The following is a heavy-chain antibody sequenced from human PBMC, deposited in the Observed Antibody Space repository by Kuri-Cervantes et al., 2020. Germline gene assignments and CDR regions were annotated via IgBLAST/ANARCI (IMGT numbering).Heavy chain of an antibody. V-gene: IGHV4-34*01. D-gene: IGHD6-13*01. CDR1: GGSFSGYY. CDR2: INHSGST. Sequence: SQTLSLTCAVYGGSFSGYYWSWIRQPPGKGLEWIGEINHSGSTNYNPSLKSRVTISVDTFKNQFSLKLSSVTAADTAVYYCAGLYSSRRFDYWGQGTLVTVSS. CDR3: AGLYSSRRFDY. J-gene: IGHJ4*02.